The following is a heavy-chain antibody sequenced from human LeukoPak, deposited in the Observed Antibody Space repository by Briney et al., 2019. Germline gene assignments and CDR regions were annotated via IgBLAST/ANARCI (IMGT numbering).Heavy chain of an antibody. CDR1: GFTFSNFA. D-gene: IGHD3-22*01. V-gene: IGHV3-23*01. J-gene: IGHJ3*01. Sequence: PGGSLRLSCAASGFTFSNFAMTWVRQAPGMGLEWVSGISGSGGSTYYADSVKGRFSISRDYSKNTLYLQMNSLRAEDTAVYYCAKGGRWDYYDSSHWGQGTMVTVSS. CDR2: ISGSGGST. CDR3: AKGGRWDYYDSSH.